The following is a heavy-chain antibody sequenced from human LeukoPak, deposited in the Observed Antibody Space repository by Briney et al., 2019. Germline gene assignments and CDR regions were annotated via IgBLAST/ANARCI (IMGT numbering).Heavy chain of an antibody. CDR1: GGAISSYY. Sequence: SETLSLTCTVSGGAISSYYWSWIRQPPGKGLEWIGYIYYSGGTNYNPSLKSRVTISVDTSKNQFSLMLSSVTAADTAVYYCASMDYYYGMDVWGQGTTVTVSS. V-gene: IGHV4-59*01. CDR2: IYYSGGT. J-gene: IGHJ6*02. CDR3: ASMDYYYGMDV. D-gene: IGHD3-10*01.